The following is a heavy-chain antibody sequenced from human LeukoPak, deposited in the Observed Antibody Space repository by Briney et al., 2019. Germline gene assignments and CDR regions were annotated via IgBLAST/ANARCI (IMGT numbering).Heavy chain of an antibody. CDR2: ISTSGAST. J-gene: IGHJ4*02. CDR1: GFSFSSFA. CDR3: AKDRS. V-gene: IGHV3-23*01. Sequence: PGGSLRLSCAASGFSFSSFAMSWVRQAPGKGLEWVSSISTSGASTYYADSVKGRFTISRDNSKNTLYLQMNGLTDEDTAEYYCAKDRSWGQGTLVTVSS.